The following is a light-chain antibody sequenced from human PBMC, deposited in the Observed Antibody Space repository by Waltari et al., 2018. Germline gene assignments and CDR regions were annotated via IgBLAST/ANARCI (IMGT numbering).Light chain of an antibody. V-gene: IGLV1-44*01. Sequence: QSVLTQPPSASGTPGQRVTISCSGSSSSIGTNTLNWYQHLPGTAPKLLIYNNDKRPSGVPDRFSGSKSGTSASLAISGLQSEEEADYYCAAWDDSLNGWVFGGGTKLTVL. CDR3: AAWDDSLNGWV. CDR1: SSSIGTNT. J-gene: IGLJ3*02. CDR2: NND.